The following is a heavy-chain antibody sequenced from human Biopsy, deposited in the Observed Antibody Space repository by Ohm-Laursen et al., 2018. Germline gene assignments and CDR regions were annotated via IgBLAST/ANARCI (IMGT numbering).Heavy chain of an antibody. CDR2: IYDRGSTA. Sequence: SETLSLTCTVSGDSVSSGSFYWTWIRQPPGQGLEYIGNIYDRGSTANYNPSLGIRVTMSVDMPKNQFSMKLSSVTAADTAIYYCARGMRSSGWPYFDSWGQGTLVTVSS. CDR3: ARGMRSSGWPYFDS. CDR1: GDSVSSGSFY. D-gene: IGHD6-19*01. V-gene: IGHV4-61*01. J-gene: IGHJ4*02.